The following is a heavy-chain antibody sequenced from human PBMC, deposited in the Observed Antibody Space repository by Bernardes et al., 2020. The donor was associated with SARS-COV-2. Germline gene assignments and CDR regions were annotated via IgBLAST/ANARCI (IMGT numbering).Heavy chain of an antibody. D-gene: IGHD4-17*01. J-gene: IGHJ3*02. CDR2: IWYDGSNK. V-gene: IGHV3-33*01. CDR3: ARVGDYGDYLDAFDI. CDR1: GFTFSSYG. Sequence: GGSLRLSCAASGFTFSSYGMHWVRQAPGKGLEWVAVIWYDGSNKYYADSVKGRFTISRDNSKNTLYLQMNSLRAEDTAVYYCARVGDYGDYLDAFDIWGQGTMVTVSS.